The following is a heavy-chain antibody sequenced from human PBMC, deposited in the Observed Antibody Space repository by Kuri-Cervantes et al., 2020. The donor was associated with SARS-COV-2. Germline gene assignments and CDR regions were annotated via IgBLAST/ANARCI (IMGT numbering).Heavy chain of an antibody. CDR2: ISGSGGST. D-gene: IGHD1-26*01. CDR3: AKDGGSYSFSSAYGMDV. V-gene: IGHV3-23*01. CDR1: GFTVSSNY. J-gene: IGHJ6*02. Sequence: GGSLRLSCAASGFTVSSNYMSWVRQAPGKGLEWASAISGSGGSTYYADSVKGRFTISRDNSKNTLYLQMNSLRAEDTAVYYCAKDGGSYSFSSAYGMDVWGQGTTVTVSS.